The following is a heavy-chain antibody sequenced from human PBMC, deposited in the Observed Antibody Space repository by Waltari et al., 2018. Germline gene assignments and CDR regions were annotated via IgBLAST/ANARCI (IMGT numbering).Heavy chain of an antibody. CDR1: GFTFSSYA. V-gene: IGHV3-30-3*01. D-gene: IGHD1-1*01. CDR3: ASGVGRNEARFDY. J-gene: IGHJ4*02. CDR2: ISYDGSNK. Sequence: QVQLVESGGGVVQPGRSLRLSCAASGFTFSSYAMHWVRQAPGKGLEWVAVISYDGSNKYYADSVKGRFTISRDNSKNTLYLQMNSLRAEDTAVYYCASGVGRNEARFDYWGQGTLVTVSS.